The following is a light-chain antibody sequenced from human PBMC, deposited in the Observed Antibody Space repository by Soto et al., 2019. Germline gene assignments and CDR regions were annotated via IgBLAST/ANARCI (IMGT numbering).Light chain of an antibody. CDR2: GAS. J-gene: IGKJ4*01. CDR1: QSVSSN. Sequence: EIVMTQSPATLSVSPGERATLSCRASQSVSSNLAWYQQKPGQAPRLLIYGASTRATGIPARFSGSGSGTEFTLTISRLEPEDFALYYCQQYGSSPPLTFGGGTKVEIK. CDR3: QQYGSSPPLT. V-gene: IGKV3-15*01.